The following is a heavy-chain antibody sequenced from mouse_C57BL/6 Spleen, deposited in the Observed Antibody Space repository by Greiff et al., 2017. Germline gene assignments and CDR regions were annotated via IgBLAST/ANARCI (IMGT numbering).Heavy chain of an antibody. V-gene: IGHV14-4*01. CDR3: TTGQANYGWFAY. J-gene: IGHJ3*01. CDR2: IDPENGDT. D-gene: IGHD3-2*02. Sequence: VQLQQSGAELVRPGASVKLSCTASGFNIKDDYMHWVKQRPEQGLEWIGWIDPENGDTEYASKFQGKATITADTSSNTAYLQLSSLTSEDTAVYYCTTGQANYGWFAYWGQGTLVTVSA. CDR1: GFNIKDDY.